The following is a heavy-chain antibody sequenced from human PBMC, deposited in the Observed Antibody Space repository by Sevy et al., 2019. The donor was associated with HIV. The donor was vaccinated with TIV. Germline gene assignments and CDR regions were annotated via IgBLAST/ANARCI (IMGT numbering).Heavy chain of an antibody. D-gene: IGHD4-17*01. CDR2: ISSGSSYT. V-gene: IGHV3-11*06. CDR1: GFTFSDYY. CDR3: ARDRRNYGGQYFDF. J-gene: IGHJ4*02. Sequence: GGSLRLSCAASGFTFSDYYTSWIRQAPGKGLEWVSYISSGSSYTNYADSVKGRFTISRDNAKNSLYLQMNSLRAEDTAVYYCARDRRNYGGQYFDFWGQGTLVTVSS.